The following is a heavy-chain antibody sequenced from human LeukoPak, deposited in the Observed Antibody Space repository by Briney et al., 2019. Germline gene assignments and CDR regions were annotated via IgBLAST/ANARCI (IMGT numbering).Heavy chain of an antibody. J-gene: IGHJ6*03. CDR3: ARDSRPARHNRTVTKKGDYYYYYYMDV. V-gene: IGHV7-4-1*02. CDR2: INTNTGNP. CDR1: GYTFTSYA. Sequence: ASLKVSCKASGYTFTSYAMNWVRQAPGQGLEWMGWINTNTGNPTYAQGFTGRFVFSLDTSVSTAYLQISSLKADDTAVYYCARDSRPARHNRTVTKKGDYYYYYYMDVWGKGTTVTVSS. D-gene: IGHD4-17*01.